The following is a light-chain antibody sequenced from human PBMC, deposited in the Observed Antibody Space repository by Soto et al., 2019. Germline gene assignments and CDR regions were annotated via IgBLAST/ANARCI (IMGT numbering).Light chain of an antibody. J-gene: IGKJ3*01. CDR2: GAS. CDR1: QSVSSSY. V-gene: IGKV3-20*01. Sequence: EIVLTQSPGTLSLSPGERATLSCRASQSVSSSYLAWYQQKPGQAPRLLIYGASSRATGIPDRFSGSGSGTDFTLPISRLEPEDFAVYYCQQYGSSPPWFTFGPGTKVDIK. CDR3: QQYGSSPPWFT.